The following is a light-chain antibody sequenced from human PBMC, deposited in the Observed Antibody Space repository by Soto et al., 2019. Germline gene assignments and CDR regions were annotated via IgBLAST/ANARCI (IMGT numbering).Light chain of an antibody. CDR3: AAWDDGLNGHV. Sequence: QSVLTQPHSASGTPGQRVTIACSGSSSNIGTSSVHWFQQLPGTAPKLLISTTNQRPSGVPGRFSVSKSGTSASLAISGLQSEDEADYYSAAWDDGLNGHVFRTGTEVTVL. V-gene: IGLV1-44*01. CDR2: TTN. J-gene: IGLJ1*01. CDR1: SSNIGTSS.